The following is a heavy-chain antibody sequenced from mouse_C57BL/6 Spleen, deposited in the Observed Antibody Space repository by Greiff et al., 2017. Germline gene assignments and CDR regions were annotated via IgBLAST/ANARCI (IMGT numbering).Heavy chain of an antibody. J-gene: IGHJ4*01. D-gene: IGHD1-1*01. V-gene: IGHV1-55*01. CDR3: ARRDYYGSSPYAMDY. Sequence: QVKLQQPGAELVKPGASVKMSCKASGYTFTSYWITWVKQRPGQGLEWIGDLYPGSGSTNYNEKFKSKATLTVDTSSSTAYMQSSSLTSEDSAVYYCARRDYYGSSPYAMDYWGQGTSVTVSS. CDR2: LYPGSGST. CDR1: GYTFTSYW.